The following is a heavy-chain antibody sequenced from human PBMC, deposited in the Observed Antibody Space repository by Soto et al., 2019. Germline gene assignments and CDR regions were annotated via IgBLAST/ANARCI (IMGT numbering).Heavy chain of an antibody. J-gene: IGHJ6*02. CDR2: IIPIFGTA. Sequence: QVQLVQSGAEVKKPGSSVKVSCKASGGTFSSYAISWVRQAPGQGLEWMGGIIPIFGTANYAQKFQGRVTITADESTSTAYMELSSLRSEDTAVYYCARVTTYYDIVTDPPYAYYNSMDVWGQGTTLTVTS. V-gene: IGHV1-69*01. CDR3: ARVTTYYDIVTDPPYAYYNSMDV. CDR1: GGTFSSYA. D-gene: IGHD3-9*01.